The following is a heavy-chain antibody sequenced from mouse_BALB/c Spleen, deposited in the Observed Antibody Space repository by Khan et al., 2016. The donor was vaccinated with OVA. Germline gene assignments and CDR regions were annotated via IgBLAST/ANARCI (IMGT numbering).Heavy chain of an antibody. CDR2: ISYSGST. CDR3: ARTTRIKY. D-gene: IGHD2-12*01. CDR1: GYSITSGYG. J-gene: IGHJ2*01. V-gene: IGHV3-2*02. Sequence: VQLQQSGPGLVKPSQSLSLTCTVTGYSITSGYGWNWIRQFPGNKLEWMGYISYSGSTNYNPSLKSRISITRDTSKNQFFLQLNSVTTEDTATYYCARTTRIKYWGQGTTLTVSS.